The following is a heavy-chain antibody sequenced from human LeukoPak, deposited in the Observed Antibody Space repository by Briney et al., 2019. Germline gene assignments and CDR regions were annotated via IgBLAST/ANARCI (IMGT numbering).Heavy chain of an antibody. CDR1: GFTVSSNY. Sequence: GGSLRLSCAASGFTVSSNYMSWVRQAPGKGLEWVSVIYSGGSTYYADSVKGRFTISRDNSKNTLYLQMNSLRADDTAVYYCARDLWFGELSLGFDPWGQGTLVTVSS. CDR3: ARDLWFGELSLGFDP. V-gene: IGHV3-66*01. CDR2: IYSGGST. J-gene: IGHJ5*02. D-gene: IGHD3-10*01.